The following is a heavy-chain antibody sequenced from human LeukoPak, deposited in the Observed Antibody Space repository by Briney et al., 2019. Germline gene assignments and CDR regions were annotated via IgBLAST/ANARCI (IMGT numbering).Heavy chain of an antibody. CDR1: GFTFRTYG. Sequence: GGSLRLSCAASGFTFRTYGMHWVRQAPGKGLEWVAFIRFDGSNKYYADSVKGRFTISRDNSKSTLYLQMNSLRTEDTAVYYCARGIYDFWSGYYFDYWGQGTLVTVSS. D-gene: IGHD3-3*01. V-gene: IGHV3-30*02. J-gene: IGHJ4*02. CDR3: ARGIYDFWSGYYFDY. CDR2: IRFDGSNK.